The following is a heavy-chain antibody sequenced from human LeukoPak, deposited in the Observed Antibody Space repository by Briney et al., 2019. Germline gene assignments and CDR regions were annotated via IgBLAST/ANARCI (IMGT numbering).Heavy chain of an antibody. CDR3: ARVVEMATIYFDY. CDR1: GFTVSSNY. CDR2: IYSGGST. Sequence: GGSLRLSCAASGFTVSSNYMSWVRQAPGKGLEWVSVIYSGGSTYYADSVKGRFTISRDNSKNTLYLQMNSLSAEDTAVYYCARVVEMATIYFDYWGQGTLVTVSS. D-gene: IGHD5-24*01. J-gene: IGHJ4*02. V-gene: IGHV3-53*01.